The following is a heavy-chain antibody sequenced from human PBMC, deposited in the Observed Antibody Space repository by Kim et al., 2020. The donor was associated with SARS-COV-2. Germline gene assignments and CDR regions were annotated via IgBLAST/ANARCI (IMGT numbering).Heavy chain of an antibody. J-gene: IGHJ6*02. CDR3: ARDQASVVVPAAIIGFSYYYYYGMDV. D-gene: IGHD2-2*01. Sequence: ASVKVSCKASGYTFTSYGISWVRQAPGQGLEWMGWISAYNGNTNYAQKLHGRVTMTTDTSTSTAYMELRSLRSDDTAVYYCARDQASVVVPAAIIGFSYYYYYGMDVWGQGTTVTVSS. CDR2: ISAYNGNT. CDR1: GYTFTSYG. V-gene: IGHV1-18*04.